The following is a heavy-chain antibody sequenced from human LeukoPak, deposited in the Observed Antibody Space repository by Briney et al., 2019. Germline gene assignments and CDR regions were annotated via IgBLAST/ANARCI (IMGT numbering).Heavy chain of an antibody. V-gene: IGHV4-31*03. CDR2: IYYSGST. J-gene: IGHJ4*02. Sequence: PSQTLSLTCTVSGGSISSGGYYWSWIRQHPGKGLEWIGYIYYSGSTYYNPSLKSRVTISVDTSKNQFSLKLSSVTAADTAVYYCASHIEGSGSFDYWGQGTLVTVSS. CDR3: ASHIEGSGSFDY. D-gene: IGHD3-10*01. CDR1: GGSISSGGYY.